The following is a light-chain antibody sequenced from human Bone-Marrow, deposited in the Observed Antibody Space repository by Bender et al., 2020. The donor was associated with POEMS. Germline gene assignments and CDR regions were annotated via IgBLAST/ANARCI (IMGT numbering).Light chain of an antibody. CDR2: DVT. CDR1: SSDIGGDNF. V-gene: IGLV2-14*03. Sequence: QSALTQPASVSGSPGQTITISCSGVSSDIGGDNFVSWYQHHSGKAPKLTIYDVTQRPSGVPDRFSGSKSGNTASLTISGLQPEDEADYYCSSYTSSSSRVFGGGTKLTVL. CDR3: SSYTSSSSRV. J-gene: IGLJ2*01.